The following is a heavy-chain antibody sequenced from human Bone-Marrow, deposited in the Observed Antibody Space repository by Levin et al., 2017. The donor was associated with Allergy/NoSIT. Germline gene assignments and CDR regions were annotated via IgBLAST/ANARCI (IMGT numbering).Heavy chain of an antibody. J-gene: IGHJ6*02. CDR2: INHSGST. Sequence: SETLSLTCAVYGGSFSGYYWSWIRQPPGKGLEWIGEINHSGSTNYNPSLKSRVTISVDTSKNQFSLKLSSVTAADTAVYYCASSRSSPRFCLGVVIIRPRYYYYYYGMDVWGQGTTVTVSS. D-gene: IGHD3-3*01. CDR3: ASSRSSPRFCLGVVIIRPRYYYYYYGMDV. V-gene: IGHV4-34*01. CDR1: GGSFSGYY.